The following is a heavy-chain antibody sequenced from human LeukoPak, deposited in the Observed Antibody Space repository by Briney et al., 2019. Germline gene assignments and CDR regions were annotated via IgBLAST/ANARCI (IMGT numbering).Heavy chain of an antibody. CDR2: IYYSGST. CDR3: ARGLGYSYGHYYFDY. Sequence: SETLSLTCTVSGGSISSYYWSWIRQPPGKGLEWIGYIYYSGSTNYNPSLKSRVTISVDTSKNQFSLKLSSVTAADTAVYYCARGLGYSYGHYYFDYWGQGTLVTVSS. CDR1: GGSISSYY. V-gene: IGHV4-59*01. D-gene: IGHD5-18*01. J-gene: IGHJ4*02.